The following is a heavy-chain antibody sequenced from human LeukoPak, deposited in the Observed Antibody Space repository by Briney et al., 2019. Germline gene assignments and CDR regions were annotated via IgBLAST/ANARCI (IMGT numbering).Heavy chain of an antibody. CDR2: FDPEDGKT. CDR1: GYTLTELS. V-gene: IGHV1-24*01. D-gene: IGHD6-13*01. J-gene: IGHJ6*02. CDR3: ATGYLVTAGLMDV. Sequence: GASVKVSCKVSGYTLTELSMFWVRQAPGKGLEWMGSFDPEDGKTVYAQKFQGRVTMTEDTSTDTAYMELNSLRSEDTAVYYCATGYLVTAGLMDVWGQGTTVTVSS.